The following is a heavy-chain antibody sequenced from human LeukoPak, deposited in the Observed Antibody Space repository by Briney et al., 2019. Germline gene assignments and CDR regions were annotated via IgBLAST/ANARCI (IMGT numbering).Heavy chain of an antibody. CDR1: GFTFSSYW. CDR3: ANGEWYRFDY. Sequence: PGGSLRLSCAASGFTFSSYWMNWVRQTPGKGLEWVATMDGGGSATYYVDSVKGRFTITRDNAKNSLFLQMNSLRAEDTALYYCANGEWYRFDYWGQGTLVTVPS. J-gene: IGHJ4*02. D-gene: IGHD2-8*01. CDR2: MDGGGSAT. V-gene: IGHV3-7*03.